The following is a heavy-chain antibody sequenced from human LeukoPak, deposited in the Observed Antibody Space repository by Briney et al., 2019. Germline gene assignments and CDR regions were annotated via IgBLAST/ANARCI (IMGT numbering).Heavy chain of an antibody. CDR3: VRDNGSYYLPFDY. J-gene: IGHJ4*02. CDR1: GGTFSSYA. CDR2: IIPIFGTA. D-gene: IGHD1-26*01. V-gene: IGHV1-69*06. Sequence: SVKVSCKASGGTFSSYAISWVRQAPGQGLEWMGGIIPIFGTANYAQKFQGRVTITADKSTSTAYMELSSLRSEDTAVYYCVRDNGSYYLPFDYWGQGTLVTVSS.